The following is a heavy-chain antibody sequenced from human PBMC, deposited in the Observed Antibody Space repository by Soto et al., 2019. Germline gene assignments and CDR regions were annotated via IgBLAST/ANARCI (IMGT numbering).Heavy chain of an antibody. Sequence: QVQLQESGPGLVKPSETLSLTCTVSGGSISSYYWNWIRQPPGKGLEWIGYIYYSGSTKYNPSLKSRVTISVDTSKNQNSLKLSSVTGADTAVYYCARGSIVATILFDPWGQGTLVTVSS. J-gene: IGHJ5*02. D-gene: IGHD5-12*01. CDR1: GGSISSYY. CDR3: ARGSIVATILFDP. CDR2: IYYSGST. V-gene: IGHV4-59*01.